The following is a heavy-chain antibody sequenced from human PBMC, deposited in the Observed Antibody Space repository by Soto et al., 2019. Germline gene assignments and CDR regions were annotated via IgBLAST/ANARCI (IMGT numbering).Heavy chain of an antibody. V-gene: IGHV3-30*18. CDR1: GFTFSSYG. CDR3: ANTQQFHSSRGFDY. J-gene: IGHJ4*02. D-gene: IGHD2-21*01. Sequence: QVQLVESGGGVVQSGRSLRLSCAASGFTFSSYGMHWVRQAPGKGLEWVAVISYDGSNKYYADSVKGRFTISRDNSKNTLYLQMNSLRAEDTAVYYCANTQQFHSSRGFDYWGQGTLVTVSS. CDR2: ISYDGSNK.